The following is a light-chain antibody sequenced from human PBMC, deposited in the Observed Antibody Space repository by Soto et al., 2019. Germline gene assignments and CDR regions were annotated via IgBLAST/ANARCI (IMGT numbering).Light chain of an antibody. CDR3: QQYHQWPVA. Sequence: EIVMTQAPATLSLSPGERATLSCRASQSVSSNLAWYQQIPGQAPRLLIYGASTRATGVPARFSGSGSATQFTLTISSLQSEDFGFYYCQQYHQWPVAFGGGTKVDIK. CDR2: GAS. V-gene: IGKV3-15*01. J-gene: IGKJ4*01. CDR1: QSVSSN.